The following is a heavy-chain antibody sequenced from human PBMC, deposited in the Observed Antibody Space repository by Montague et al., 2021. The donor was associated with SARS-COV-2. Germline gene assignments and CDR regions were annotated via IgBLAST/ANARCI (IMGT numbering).Heavy chain of an antibody. CDR1: DDTFNTYA. D-gene: IGHD2-15*01. CDR3: EVVVAADYHYYYGMNV. V-gene: IGHV1-69*04. J-gene: IGHJ6*02. CDR2: FLPLFGRA. Sequence: SVKVSCKGSDDTFNTYAISWVRQAPGQGLEWMGRFLPLFGRADYVQKFQDRVTLSADKSTNTAYLELKSLRSEDTAVYYCEVVVAADYHYYYGMNVWGQGTTVTVSS.